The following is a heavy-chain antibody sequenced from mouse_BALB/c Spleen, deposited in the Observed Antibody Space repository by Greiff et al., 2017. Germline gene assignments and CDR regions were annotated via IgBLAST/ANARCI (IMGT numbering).Heavy chain of an antibody. J-gene: IGHJ4*01. D-gene: IGHD2-1*01. CDR2: INPGSGGT. CDR1: GYAFTNYL. V-gene: IGHV1-54*01. Sequence: QVQLKESGAELVRPGTSVKVSCKASGYAFTNYLIEWVKQRPGQGLEWIGVINPGSGGTNYNEKFKGKATLTADKSSSTAYMQLSSLTSDDSAVYFCARWGYGNYDAMDDWGQGTSVTVSS. CDR3: ARWGYGNYDAMDD.